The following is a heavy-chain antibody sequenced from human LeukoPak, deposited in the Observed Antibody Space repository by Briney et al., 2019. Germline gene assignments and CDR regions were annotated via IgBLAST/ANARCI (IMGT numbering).Heavy chain of an antibody. J-gene: IGHJ4*02. CDR2: ISDDSSFT. CDR1: GLVFGKYA. V-gene: IGHV3-23*01. D-gene: IGHD5-12*01. CDR3: AKGRCSGPGCDSFDY. Sequence: GGSLRLSCAASGLVFGKYAMAWVRQAPGKGLECVSIISDDSSFTYYLDSVKGRSTIFRDNSKNTLYLHMNSPKAEDTAVYYCAKGRCSGPGCDSFDYWGQGTLVTVSS.